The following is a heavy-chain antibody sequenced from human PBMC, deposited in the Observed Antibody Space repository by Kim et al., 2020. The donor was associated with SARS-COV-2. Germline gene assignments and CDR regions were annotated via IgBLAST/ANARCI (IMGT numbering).Heavy chain of an antibody. D-gene: IGHD5-18*01. V-gene: IGHV3-33*01. Sequence: ADSRKGRLTISRDNSKNTLYLQMNSLRAEDTAVYYCARDAYSYGRYYFDYWGQGTLVTVSS. J-gene: IGHJ4*02. CDR3: ARDAYSYGRYYFDY.